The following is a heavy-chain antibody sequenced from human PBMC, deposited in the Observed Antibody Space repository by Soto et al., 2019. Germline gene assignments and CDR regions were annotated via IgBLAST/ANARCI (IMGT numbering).Heavy chain of an antibody. V-gene: IGHV4-59*01. CDR2: IYYSGST. CDR3: ARAQVGATTIFSYYYYGMDV. D-gene: IGHD1-26*01. J-gene: IGHJ6*02. Sequence: SETLSLTCTVSGGSTSSYYWSWIRQPPGKGLEWIGYIYYSGSTNYNPSLKSRVTISVDTSKNQFSLKLSSVTAADTAVYYCARAQVGATTIFSYYYYGMDVWGQGTTVTVSS. CDR1: GGSTSSYY.